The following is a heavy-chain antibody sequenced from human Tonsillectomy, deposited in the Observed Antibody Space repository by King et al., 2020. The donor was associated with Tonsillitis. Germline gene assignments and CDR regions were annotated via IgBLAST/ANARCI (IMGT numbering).Heavy chain of an antibody. CDR1: GFTFTNYG. CDR3: AKDGIWLSDWLFDL. D-gene: IGHD5-12*01. J-gene: IGHJ2*01. Sequence: VQLVESGGGVVQPGRSLRLSCAASGFTFTNYGMHWVRQAPGKGLEWVALIAYDESYENYADSVKGRFAISRDNSKNTLYLEMNSLRVEDTAVYYCAKDGIWLSDWLFDLWGRGTLVTVSS. CDR2: IAYDESYE. V-gene: IGHV3-30*18.